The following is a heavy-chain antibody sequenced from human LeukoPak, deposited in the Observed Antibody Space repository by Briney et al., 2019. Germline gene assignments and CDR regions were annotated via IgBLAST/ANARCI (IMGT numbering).Heavy chain of an antibody. D-gene: IGHD6-19*01. V-gene: IGHV3-23*01. CDR1: GFTFSSYA. CDR3: ARGAYSSGSYNYYGMDV. J-gene: IGHJ6*02. CDR2: IRGSGDST. Sequence: GGSLRLSCAASGFTFSSYAMSWVRQAPGKGLEWVSTIRGSGDSTYYADSVKGRFTISRDNSKNTLYLQMNSLRAEDTAVYYCARGAYSSGSYNYYGMDVWGQGTTVTVSS.